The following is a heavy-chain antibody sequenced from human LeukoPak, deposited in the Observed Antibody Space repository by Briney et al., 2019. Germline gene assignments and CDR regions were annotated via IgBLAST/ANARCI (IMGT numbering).Heavy chain of an antibody. CDR2: INSDGSST. CDR3: AREGITIFGVALYYFDY. D-gene: IGHD3-3*01. J-gene: IGHJ4*02. V-gene: IGHV3-74*01. Sequence: QPGGSLRLSCAASGFTFSSYWMHWVRHAPGKGLVWVSRINSDGSSTSYADSVKGRFTISRDNAKNTLYLQMNSLRAEDTAVYYCAREGITIFGVALYYFDYWGQGTLVTVSS. CDR1: GFTFSSYW.